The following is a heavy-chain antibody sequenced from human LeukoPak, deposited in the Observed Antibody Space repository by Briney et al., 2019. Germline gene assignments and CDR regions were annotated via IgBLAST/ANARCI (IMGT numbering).Heavy chain of an antibody. V-gene: IGHV7-4-1*02. Sequence: ASAKVSCKASGYRFSSYVMNWVRQAPGQGLEWMGWINTNTGNPTYAQGFTGRFVFSLDTSVSTAYLQISSLKAEDTGVYYCASSSPSNWFGPWGQGTLVTVSS. CDR3: ASSSPSNWFGP. CDR1: GYRFSSYV. J-gene: IGHJ5*02. CDR2: INTNTGNP.